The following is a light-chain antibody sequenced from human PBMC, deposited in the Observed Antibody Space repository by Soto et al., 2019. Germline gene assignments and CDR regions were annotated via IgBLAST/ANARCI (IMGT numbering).Light chain of an antibody. CDR3: QRYTCNTWS. CDR2: GDS. Sequence: IQMTQSPSTLAASVGGRVAITCRASQGVGTWGAWYQQKPGKAPKLLSYGDSNLESGVPSRFSGSGTGTEFTLTITTLHPDDFATHFCQRYTCNTWSFGPVTKV. CDR1: QGVGTW. V-gene: IGKV1-5*01. J-gene: IGKJ1*01.